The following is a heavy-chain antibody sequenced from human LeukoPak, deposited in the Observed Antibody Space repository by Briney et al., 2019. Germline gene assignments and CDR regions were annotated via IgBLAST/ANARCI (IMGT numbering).Heavy chain of an antibody. Sequence: GRSLRLSCAASGFTSRNYGMHWVRQAPGKGLEWVAIISYDGSNTFYADSVKGRFTISRDNSKNTLYLQMNSLRAEDTAMYYCASLRYSASYYADYWGQGTLVTVSS. V-gene: IGHV3-30*03. J-gene: IGHJ4*02. CDR1: GFTSRNYG. CDR3: ASLRYSASYYADY. D-gene: IGHD1-26*01. CDR2: ISYDGSNT.